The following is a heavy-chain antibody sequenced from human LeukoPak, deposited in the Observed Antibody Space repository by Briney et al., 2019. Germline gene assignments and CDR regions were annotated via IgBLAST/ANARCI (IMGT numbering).Heavy chain of an antibody. J-gene: IGHJ4*02. V-gene: IGHV3-7*01. CDR1: GLTFSSSW. CDR2: INPDGNKK. Sequence: HTGGSLRLSCAVSGLTFSSSWMDWVRQAPGKGLEWVASINPDGNKKYSADSVKGRFTISRDNAENSLYLQMNSLGVEDTAFYYCARDLAYSRLDYWGQGMLVTVSS. D-gene: IGHD5-18*01. CDR3: ARDLAYSRLDY.